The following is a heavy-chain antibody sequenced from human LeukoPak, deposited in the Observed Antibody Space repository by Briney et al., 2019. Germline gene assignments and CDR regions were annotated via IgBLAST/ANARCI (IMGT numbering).Heavy chain of an antibody. D-gene: IGHD3-22*01. CDR2: INGNSGGT. J-gene: IGHJ2*01. Sequence: ASVKVSCKASGYTFTGYFIHWVRQAPGQGLEWLGWINGNSGGTNYAQKFQGRVTMTRDTSISTAYMELRRLESDDTAVYYCARDPPQDSSAYFDLWGRGTPVTVSS. V-gene: IGHV1-2*02. CDR1: GYTFTGYF. CDR3: ARDPPQDSSAYFDL.